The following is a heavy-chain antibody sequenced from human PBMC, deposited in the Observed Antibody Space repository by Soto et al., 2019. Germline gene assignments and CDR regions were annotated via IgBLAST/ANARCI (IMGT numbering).Heavy chain of an antibody. J-gene: IGHJ4*02. CDR3: ARDLLSIVAAGNY. Sequence: ASGKGTCQGSWYTFTRYYMRWGLQAPGQGLEWMGWINPNSGGTNYAQKFQGRVTMTRDTSTSTAYMELSRLTSDDTAVYYCARDLLSIVAAGNYWGQGTLVTVSS. CDR2: INPNSGGT. CDR1: WYTFTRYY. V-gene: IGHV1-2*02. D-gene: IGHD6-13*01.